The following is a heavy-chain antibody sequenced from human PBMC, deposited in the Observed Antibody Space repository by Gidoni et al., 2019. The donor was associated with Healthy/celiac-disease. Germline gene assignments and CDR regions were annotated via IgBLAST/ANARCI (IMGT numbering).Heavy chain of an antibody. CDR2: IRSKAYGGTT. CDR3: TREDSGSYFRYYGMDV. CDR1: GFTFGAYA. J-gene: IGHJ6*02. D-gene: IGHD1-26*01. Sequence: EVQLVESGGGLVQPGRSLRLSCIASGFTFGAYAMRWVRQAPGKGLEWVGFIRSKAYGGTTEYAASVKGRFTISRDDSKSIAYLQMNSLKTEDTAVYYCTREDSGSYFRYYGMDVWGQGTTVTVSS. V-gene: IGHV3-49*04.